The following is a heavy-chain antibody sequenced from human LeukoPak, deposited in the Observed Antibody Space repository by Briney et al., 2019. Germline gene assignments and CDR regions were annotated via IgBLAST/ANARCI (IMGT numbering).Heavy chain of an antibody. CDR2: IYSGGST. CDR1: GFTFSSYA. V-gene: IGHV3-66*01. J-gene: IGHJ6*02. CDR3: ARDQRYATTYDFWSGYPDYYYYYGMDV. D-gene: IGHD3-3*01. Sequence: AGGSLRLSCAASGFTFSSYAVSWVRQAPGKGLEWVSVIYSGGSTYYEDSVKGRFTISRDNSKNTLYLQMNSLRAEDTAVYYCARDQRYATTYDFWSGYPDYYYYYGMDVWGQGTTVTVSS.